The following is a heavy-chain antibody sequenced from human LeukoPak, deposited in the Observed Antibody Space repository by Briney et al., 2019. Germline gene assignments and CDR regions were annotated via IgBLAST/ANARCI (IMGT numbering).Heavy chain of an antibody. J-gene: IGHJ4*02. CDR2: IYYSGST. CDR3: ARLGNRDGYNYFLDY. CDR1: GGSLSSDY. Sequence: SETLSLTCTVSGGSLSSDYWTWIRQPPGRRLQWIGYIYYSGSTNYNPSLTSRVTISVDTSKNQFSLKLSSVTAADTAVYYCARLGNRDGYNYFLDYWGQGILVTVSS. D-gene: IGHD5-24*01. V-gene: IGHV4-59*08.